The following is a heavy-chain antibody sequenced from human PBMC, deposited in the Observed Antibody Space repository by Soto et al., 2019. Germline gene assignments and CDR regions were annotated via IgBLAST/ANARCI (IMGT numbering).Heavy chain of an antibody. CDR2: FDPEDGER. V-gene: IGHV1-24*01. Sequence: QVRMVQSGAAVKKPGASVKVSCKVSGYTLTESSMHWVRQAPGKGLEWMGGFDPEDGERNYAQTFQGRVTMTEDTSTDTAYMELSSPRSEDTAVYYCATDGGYWGQGTLVTVSS. D-gene: IGHD3-10*01. CDR3: ATDGGY. CDR1: GYTLTESS. J-gene: IGHJ4*02.